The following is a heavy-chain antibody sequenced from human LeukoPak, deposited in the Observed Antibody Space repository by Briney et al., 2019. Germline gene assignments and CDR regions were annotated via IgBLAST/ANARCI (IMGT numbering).Heavy chain of an antibody. V-gene: IGHV4-59*08. CDR2: IYVTGT. D-gene: IGHD3-16*02. CDR3: ARHIGGGIEDMDV. J-gene: IGHJ6*03. Sequence: PSETLSLTCTVSGGPIGTYYWSWVRQSPGTGLEWIGYIYVTGTRYNPYLQSRVTISVDRSRNQFFLKMTSVTAADTAVYYCARHIGGGIEDMDVWGRGTKVTVSS. CDR1: GGPIGTYY.